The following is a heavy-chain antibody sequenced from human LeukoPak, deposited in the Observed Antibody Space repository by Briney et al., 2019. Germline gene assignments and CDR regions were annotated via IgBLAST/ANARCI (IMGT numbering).Heavy chain of an antibody. Sequence: ASVKVSCKASGYPFTTFSLHWVRQAPGQGPEWMAIINPGIFTTTYAQKLQDRVTVTSDTSTATVYMELRSLRLEDTAVYFCARDWADGSFDFWGQGTLVTVSS. J-gene: IGHJ4*02. CDR2: INPGIFTT. D-gene: IGHD3-16*01. CDR3: ARDWADGSFDF. V-gene: IGHV1-46*01. CDR1: GYPFTTFS.